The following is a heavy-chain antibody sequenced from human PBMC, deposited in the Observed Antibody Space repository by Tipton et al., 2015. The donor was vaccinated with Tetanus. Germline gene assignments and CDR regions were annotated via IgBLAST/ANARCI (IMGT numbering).Heavy chain of an antibody. Sequence: TLSLTCAVYGGSFSGYYCTWIRQSPGKGLEWIGEIHPSGSVNYNPSLKSRLSISVDTSKNQFSLRLSSVTAADTAVYYCARDRHYCRGGNCYQDWFDPWGQGTLVTVSS. J-gene: IGHJ5*02. CDR1: GGSFSGYY. CDR3: ARDRHYCRGGNCYQDWFDP. V-gene: IGHV4-34*09. CDR2: IHPSGSV. D-gene: IGHD2-15*01.